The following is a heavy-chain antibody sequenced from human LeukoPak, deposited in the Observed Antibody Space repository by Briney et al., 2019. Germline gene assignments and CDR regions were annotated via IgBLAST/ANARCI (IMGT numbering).Heavy chain of an antibody. Sequence: KPSETLSLTCAVYGGSFSGYYWSWIRQPPGKGLEWIGEINHSGSTNYNPSLKSRVTISVDTSKNQFSLKLSSVTAADTAVYYCARGLRYSSSWYSLYNWFDPWGQGTLVTVSS. CDR1: GGSFSGYY. CDR3: ARGLRYSSSWYSLYNWFDP. J-gene: IGHJ5*02. D-gene: IGHD6-13*01. CDR2: INHSGST. V-gene: IGHV4-34*01.